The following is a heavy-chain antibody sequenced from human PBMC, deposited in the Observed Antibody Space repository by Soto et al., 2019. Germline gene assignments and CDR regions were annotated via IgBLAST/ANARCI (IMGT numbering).Heavy chain of an antibody. D-gene: IGHD1-1*01. CDR3: AREAYNASYYYMDV. V-gene: IGHV3-53*04. J-gene: IGHJ6*03. CDR1: GFTVSSNY. CDR2: IYSGGST. Sequence: GFLRLSCAASGFTVSSNYMSWVRQAPGKGLEWVSVIYSGGSTYYADSVKGRFTISRHNSKNTLYLQMNSLRAEDTAVYYCAREAYNASYYYMDVWGKGTTVTVSS.